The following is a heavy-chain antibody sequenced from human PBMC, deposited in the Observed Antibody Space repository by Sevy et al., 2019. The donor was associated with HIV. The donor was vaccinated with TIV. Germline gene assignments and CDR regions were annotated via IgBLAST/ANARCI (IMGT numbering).Heavy chain of an antibody. CDR3: ARDKMGGSFDI. D-gene: IGHD3-16*01. CDR2: ITTSGGTI. Sequence: GGSLRLSCAASGFTFSSYDMNWVRQAPGNGLEWVSFITTSGGTIYYADSVKGRFTVSRDSAENSLYLQMNSLRVEDTAVYYCARDKMGGSFDIWGQGTMVTVSS. CDR1: GFTFSSYD. V-gene: IGHV3-48*01. J-gene: IGHJ3*02.